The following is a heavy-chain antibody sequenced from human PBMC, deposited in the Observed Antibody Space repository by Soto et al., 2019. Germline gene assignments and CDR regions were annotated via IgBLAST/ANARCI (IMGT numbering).Heavy chain of an antibody. V-gene: IGHV3-23*01. Sequence: GGSLRLSCAASGFTFSSYAMSWVRQAPGKGLEWVSAISGSGGSTYYADSVKGRFTISRDNSKNTLYLQMNSLRAEDTAVYYCAKDELIPRRYSSSDYYYGMDVWGQGTTVTVSS. CDR1: GFTFSSYA. J-gene: IGHJ6*02. CDR3: AKDELIPRRYSSSDYYYGMDV. CDR2: ISGSGGST. D-gene: IGHD6-6*01.